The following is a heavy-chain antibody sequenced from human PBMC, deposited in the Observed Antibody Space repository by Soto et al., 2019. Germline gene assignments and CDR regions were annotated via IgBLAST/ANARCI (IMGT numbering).Heavy chain of an antibody. CDR3: ARDQKYYDSSGYYYGGDWFEP. CDR2: IYYSGST. CDR1: GGSISSGDYY. D-gene: IGHD3-22*01. Sequence: QVQLQESGPGLVKPSQTLSLTCTVSGGSISSGDYYWSWIRQPPGKGLEWIGYIYYSGSTYYNPSLKSRVTISVDTSKNQFSLKLSSVTAADTAVYYCARDQKYYDSSGYYYGGDWFEPWGQGTLVTVSS. J-gene: IGHJ5*02. V-gene: IGHV4-30-4*01.